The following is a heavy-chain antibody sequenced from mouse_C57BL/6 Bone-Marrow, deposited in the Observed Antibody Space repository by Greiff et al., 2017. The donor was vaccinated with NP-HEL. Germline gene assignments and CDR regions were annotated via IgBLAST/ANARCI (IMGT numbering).Heavy chain of an antibody. CDR2: IYPGSGNT. CDR3: ARYGIYAMDY. V-gene: IGHV1-76*01. CDR1: GYTFTDYY. Sequence: VQLQQSGAELVRPGASVKLSCKASGYTFTDYYINWVKQRPGQGLEWIARIYPGSGNTYYNEKFKGKATLTAEKSSSTAYMQLSSLTSEDSAVYFCARYGIYAMDYWGQGTSVTVSS. D-gene: IGHD2-1*01. J-gene: IGHJ4*01.